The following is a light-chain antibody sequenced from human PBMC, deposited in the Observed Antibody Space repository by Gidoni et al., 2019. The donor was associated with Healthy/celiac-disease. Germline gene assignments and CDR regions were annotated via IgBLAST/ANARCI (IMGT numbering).Light chain of an antibody. Sequence: ERVLTQSPGTLSLSPGERATLSYRASQSVSSSYLAWYQHKPGQAPRLLIYGASSSATGIPDRFSGSGSGTDFTLTISRLEPEDFAVYYCQQYGSSFGQGTKLEIK. V-gene: IGKV3-20*01. CDR2: GAS. J-gene: IGKJ2*01. CDR3: QQYGSS. CDR1: QSVSSSY.